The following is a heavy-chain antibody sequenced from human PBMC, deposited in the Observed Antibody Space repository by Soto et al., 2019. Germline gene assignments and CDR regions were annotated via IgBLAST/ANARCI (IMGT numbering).Heavy chain of an antibody. CDR1: GFTFSDYA. V-gene: IGHV3-30*18. Sequence: VQLVESGGGVVQPGRSLRLSCAASGFTFSDYAMHWVRQAPGKGLEWVAVVSHDGRNTPYADSVKGRFTISRDSSKNTVALEMTSLRAEDTAVYYCAKGGRQWLVTSDFNHWGQGALVTVSS. J-gene: IGHJ4*02. CDR3: AKGGRQWLVTSDFNH. D-gene: IGHD6-19*01. CDR2: VSHDGRNT.